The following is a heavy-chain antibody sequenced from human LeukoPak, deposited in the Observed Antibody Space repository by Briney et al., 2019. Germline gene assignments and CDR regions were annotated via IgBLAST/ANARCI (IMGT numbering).Heavy chain of an antibody. V-gene: IGHV3-23*01. J-gene: IGHJ4*02. Sequence: GGSLRLSCAASGFTFSSYAMSWVRQAPGKGLEWVSAISGSGGNTYSADSVKGRFTTSRDSSKNTLFLQMNSLRAEDTAVYYCAIDSRSTWHFDYWGQGTLVTVSS. CDR2: ISGSGGNT. D-gene: IGHD2-2*01. CDR3: AIDSRSTWHFDY. CDR1: GFTFSSYA.